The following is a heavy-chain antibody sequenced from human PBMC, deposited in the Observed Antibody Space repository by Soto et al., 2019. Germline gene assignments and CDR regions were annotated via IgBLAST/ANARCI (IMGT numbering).Heavy chain of an antibody. J-gene: IGHJ4*02. V-gene: IGHV3-30*18. CDR2: ISYDGSNK. CDR1: GFTFNPYG. CDR3: AKDIVRYTYGACDY. Sequence: QVQLVESGGAVVQPGKSLRLSCAASGFTFNPYGMYCFRQAPGKGLEWVAAISYDGSNKYHADSVKGRFTISRDNSKNTLYLQMNSLRVEATAVYYCAKDIVRYTYGACDYWGQGALVTVSS. D-gene: IGHD5-18*01.